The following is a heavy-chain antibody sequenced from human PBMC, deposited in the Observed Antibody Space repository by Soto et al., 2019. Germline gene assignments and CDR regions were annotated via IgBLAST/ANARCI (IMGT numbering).Heavy chain of an antibody. CDR3: ARVNTYGYPYYASRAFEV. D-gene: IGHD3-16*01. J-gene: IGHJ6*02. V-gene: IGHV5-51*01. CDR1: GYTLSNYW. CDR2: IYPGDSDT. Sequence: PGESLKSCFQGSGYTLSNYWIVWVRQMAGKVLDWMGLIYPGDSDTKYSPSFQGQVTISADKSINTAYLQWSSLQASDTAMYYLARVNTYGYPYYASRAFEVWGQATTVNVSS.